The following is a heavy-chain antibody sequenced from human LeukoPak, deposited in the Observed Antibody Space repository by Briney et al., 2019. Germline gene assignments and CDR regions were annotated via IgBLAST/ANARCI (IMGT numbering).Heavy chain of an antibody. V-gene: IGHV3-33*01. CDR3: ARGLWFGEL. CDR1: GFTFSSYG. D-gene: IGHD3-10*01. CDR2: IWYDGSNK. Sequence: GGSLRLSCAASGFTFSSYGMHWVRQAPGKGLEWVAVIWYDGSNKYYADSVKGRFTISRDNSNNTVCLQMNSLRAEDTAVYYCARGLWFGELWGQGTLVTVSS. J-gene: IGHJ4*02.